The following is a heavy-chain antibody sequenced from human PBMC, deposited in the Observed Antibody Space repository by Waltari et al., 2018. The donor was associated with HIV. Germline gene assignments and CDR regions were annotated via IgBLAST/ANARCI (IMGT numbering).Heavy chain of an antibody. V-gene: IGHV3-15*01. J-gene: IGHJ6*02. CDR1: GFTFSNAW. CDR3: VRISSSWYGDYYYYGMDV. CDR2: IKSKTDGGTT. D-gene: IGHD6-13*01. Sequence: EVQLVESGGGLVKPGGSLRLSCAASGFTFSNAWMSWVRQAPGKGLEWVGRIKSKTDGGTTDYAAPVKGRFTISRDDSKNTLYLQMNSLKTEDTAVYYCVRISSSWYGDYYYYGMDVWGQGTTVTVSS.